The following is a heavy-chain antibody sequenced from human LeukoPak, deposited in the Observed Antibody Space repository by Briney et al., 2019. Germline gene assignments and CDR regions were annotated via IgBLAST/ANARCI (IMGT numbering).Heavy chain of an antibody. CDR1: GFIFSSYW. CDR3: ARDNSNPRDYYYYGMDV. D-gene: IGHD4-11*01. Sequence: GGSLRLSCAASGFIFSSYWMTWDRQAPGKGLEWVANIKQDGSEKYYVDSVKGRFTISRDNAKNSLYLQMNSLRAEDTAVYYCARDNSNPRDYYYYGMDVWGQGTTVTVSS. V-gene: IGHV3-7*01. CDR2: IKQDGSEK. J-gene: IGHJ6*02.